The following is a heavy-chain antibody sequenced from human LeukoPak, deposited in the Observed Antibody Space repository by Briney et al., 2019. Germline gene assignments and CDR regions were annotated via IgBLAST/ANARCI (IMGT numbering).Heavy chain of an antibody. Sequence: GGSLRLSCAASGFNFSSYGMTWVRQAPGKGLEWVSIISGSGRDTYYADSVKGRFTISRDKSKNTLYLQMNSLRAEDTAVYYCANRRGTAMLFEYWGQGTLVTVSS. V-gene: IGHV3-23*01. D-gene: IGHD5-18*01. CDR1: GFNFSSYG. CDR2: ISGSGRDT. CDR3: ANRRGTAMLFEY. J-gene: IGHJ1*01.